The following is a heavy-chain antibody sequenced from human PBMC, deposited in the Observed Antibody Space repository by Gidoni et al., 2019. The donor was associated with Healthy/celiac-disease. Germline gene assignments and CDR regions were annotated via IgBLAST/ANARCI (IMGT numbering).Heavy chain of an antibody. V-gene: IGHV3-30*18. CDR2: ISYDGSNK. D-gene: IGHD3-22*01. CDR1: GFTFSSYG. CDR3: AKGILYDSSGYFDY. Sequence: QVQLVESGGGVVQPGRSLRLSCAASGFTFSSYGMHWVRQAPGKGLEWVAVISYDGSNKYYADSVKGRVTISRDNSKNTLYLQMNSLRAEDTAVYYCAKGILYDSSGYFDYWGQGTLVTVSS. J-gene: IGHJ4*02.